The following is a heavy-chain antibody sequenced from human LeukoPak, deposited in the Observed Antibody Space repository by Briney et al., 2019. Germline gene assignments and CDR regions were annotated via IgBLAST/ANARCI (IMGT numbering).Heavy chain of an antibody. CDR2: ISAYNGNT. V-gene: IGHV1-18*04. CDR1: GYTFTGYY. Sequence: GASVKVSCKASGYTFTGYYMHWVRQAPGQGLEWMGWISAYNGNTNYAQKLQGRVTMTTDTSTSTAYMELRSLRSDDTAVYYCARDSDYYYYMDVWGKGTTVTVSS. D-gene: IGHD3-10*01. CDR3: ARDSDYYYYMDV. J-gene: IGHJ6*03.